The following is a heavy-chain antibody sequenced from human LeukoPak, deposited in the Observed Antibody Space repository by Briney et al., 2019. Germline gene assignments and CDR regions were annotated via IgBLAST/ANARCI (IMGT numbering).Heavy chain of an antibody. V-gene: IGHV3-7*03. J-gene: IGHJ3*02. CDR2: IKRDGSER. CDR3: AVSAPANAFDI. Sequence: PGGSLRLSCAASGFTFSSYWMTWVRQAPGKGLEWVGNIKRDGSERYYVDSVKGRFTISRDNAKNSLYLQMNSLRAEDTALYYCAVSAPANAFDIWGQGTMVTVSS. CDR1: GFTFSSYW.